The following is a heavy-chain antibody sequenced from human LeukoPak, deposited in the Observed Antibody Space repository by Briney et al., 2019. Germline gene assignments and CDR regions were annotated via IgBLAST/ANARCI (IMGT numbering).Heavy chain of an antibody. J-gene: IGHJ5*02. CDR1: GYTFTSYA. CDR3: ARDDSSGWWPQNWSDP. V-gene: IGHV7-4-1*01. Sequence: ASVRVSCTASGYTFTSYAMNWVRQAPGQGLEWMGWINTNTGNPTYAQGFTGRFVFSLDTSVSTAYLQICSLKAEDTAVYYCARDDSSGWWPQNWSDPWGQGTLVTVSS. CDR2: INTNTGNP. D-gene: IGHD6-19*01.